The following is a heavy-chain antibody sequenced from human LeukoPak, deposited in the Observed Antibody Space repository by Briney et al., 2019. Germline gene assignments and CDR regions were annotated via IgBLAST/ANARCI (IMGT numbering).Heavy chain of an antibody. CDR2: IYYSGST. CDR1: GGSVSSGSYY. J-gene: IGHJ3*02. CDR3: ASSLIVVVPAAIEIDAFDI. D-gene: IGHD2-2*01. V-gene: IGHV4-61*01. Sequence: SETLSLTCTVSGGSVSSGSYYWSWIRQPPGKGLEWIGYIYYSGSTNYNPSLKSRVTISVDTSKNQFSLKLSSVTAADTAVYYCASSLIVVVPAAIEIDAFDIWGPGTMVTVSS.